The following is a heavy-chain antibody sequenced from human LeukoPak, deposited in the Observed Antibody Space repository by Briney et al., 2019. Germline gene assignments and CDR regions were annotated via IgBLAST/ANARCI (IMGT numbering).Heavy chain of an antibody. D-gene: IGHD3-3*01. J-gene: IGHJ4*02. CDR1: GFTLSNYW. Sequence: PGGSLRLSCEAFGFTLSNYWMAWVRQGPGKGLEWVANIRQDGRDKGHADSVKGRFTISRDSAKNSLYLQMNSLRAEDTALYYCAKDYLGSWSGFYFGIFDCWGQGALVTVSS. CDR3: AKDYLGSWSGFYFGIFDC. V-gene: IGHV3-7*03. CDR2: IRQDGRDK.